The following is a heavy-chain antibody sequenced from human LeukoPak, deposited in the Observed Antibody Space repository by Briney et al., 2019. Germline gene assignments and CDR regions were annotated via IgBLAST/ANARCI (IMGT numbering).Heavy chain of an antibody. Sequence: GASVKVSCKASGYTFTSYYMHWVRQAPGPGLEWMGIINPSGGSTRYAQKFEGRVTMTRGKSTSTVYMELSSLRSEDTAVYYCARGVNSVVEPENTYFDYWGQGTLVTVSS. CDR3: ARGVNSVVEPENTYFDY. CDR1: GYTFTSYY. CDR2: INPSGGST. V-gene: IGHV1-46*01. D-gene: IGHD1-14*01. J-gene: IGHJ4*02.